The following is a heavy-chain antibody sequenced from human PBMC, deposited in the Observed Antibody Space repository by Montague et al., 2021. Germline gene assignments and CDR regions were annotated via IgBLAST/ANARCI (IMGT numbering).Heavy chain of an antibody. CDR2: MFYGGAT. J-gene: IGHJ5*02. CDR3: AKQDYFVSGTSYKGFDP. V-gene: IGHV4-59*08. CDR1: SGSIFHAH. D-gene: IGHD3-10*01. Sequence: SETLSLTCTVSSGSIFHAHWSWVRQPPGKGLEWLGSMFYGGATSNNPSLKSRVTMSIDTSTNQFSLKPSFVTAADTAVYYCAKQDYFVSGTSYKGFDPWGQGILVTVSS.